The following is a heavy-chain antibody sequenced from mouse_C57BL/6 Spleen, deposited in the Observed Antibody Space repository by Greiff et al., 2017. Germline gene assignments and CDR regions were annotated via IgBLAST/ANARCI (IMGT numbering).Heavy chain of an antibody. J-gene: IGHJ2*01. D-gene: IGHD1-1*01. Sequence: EVMLVESGAGLVKPGGSLKLSCAASGFTFSDYGMHWVRQAPEKGLEWVAYISSGSSTIYYADTVKGRFTISRDNAKNTLFLQMTSLRSEDTAMYDCASSLRYYFDYWGQGTTLTVSA. V-gene: IGHV5-17*01. CDR1: GFTFSDYG. CDR3: ASSLRYYFDY. CDR2: ISSGSSTI.